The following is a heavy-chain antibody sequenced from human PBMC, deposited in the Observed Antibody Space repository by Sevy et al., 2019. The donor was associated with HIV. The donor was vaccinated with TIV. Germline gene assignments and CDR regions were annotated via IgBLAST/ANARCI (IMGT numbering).Heavy chain of an antibody. CDR3: AKGAGQYFFAY. Sequence: GGSLRLSCAASGFSFSSYGMHWVRQAPGKGLEWVAVIWYDGSGKYYSDSVKGRFTISRDNSKNTLFLQMNSLRVEDTAIYYCAKGAGQYFFAYWGQGTLVTVSS. V-gene: IGHV3-33*06. D-gene: IGHD1-26*01. J-gene: IGHJ4*02. CDR2: IWYDGSGK. CDR1: GFSFSSYG.